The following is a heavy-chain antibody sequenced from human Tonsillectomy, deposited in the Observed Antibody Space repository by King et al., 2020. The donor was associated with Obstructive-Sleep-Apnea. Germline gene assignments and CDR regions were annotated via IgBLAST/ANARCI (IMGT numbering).Heavy chain of an antibody. CDR3: ARGGYSSIRVY. CDR1: GFTFRDYY. J-gene: IGHJ4*02. V-gene: IGHV3-11*06. Sequence: GGGVGEPGGALGLSCAASGFTFRDYYMSWIRQAPGKGLEWVSYMGSVSSYTNYADSVKGRFTLSRDNAKNSLYLQMNRLRAEDTAVYYCARGGYSSIRVYWGQGTLVTVSS. CDR2: MGSVSSYT. D-gene: IGHD5-12*01.